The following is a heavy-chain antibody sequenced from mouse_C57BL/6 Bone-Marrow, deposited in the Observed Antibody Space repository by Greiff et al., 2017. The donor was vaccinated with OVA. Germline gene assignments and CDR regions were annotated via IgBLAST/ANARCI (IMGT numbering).Heavy chain of an antibody. CDR1: GFTFSSYA. J-gene: IGHJ2*01. V-gene: IGHV5-4*03. Sequence: EVKLMESEGGLVQPGSSMKLSCTASGFTFSSYAMSWVRQTPEKRLEWVATISDGGSYTYYPDNVKGRFTISRDNAKNNLYLQMSHLKSEDTAMYYCARPTVVGFDYWGQGTTLTVSS. CDR2: ISDGGSYT. D-gene: IGHD1-1*01. CDR3: ARPTVVGFDY.